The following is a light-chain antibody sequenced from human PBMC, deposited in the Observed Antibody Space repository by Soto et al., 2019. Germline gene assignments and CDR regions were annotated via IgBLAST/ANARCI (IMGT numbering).Light chain of an antibody. CDR3: SSYTSSSTVV. Sequence: QSALTQPASVFGSPGQSITISCTGTSSDVGGYNYVSWYQQHPGKAPKLMIYDVSNRPSGVSNRFSGSKSGNTASLTISGLQAEDEADYHCSSYTSSSTVVFGGGTKLTVL. J-gene: IGLJ2*01. CDR1: SSDVGGYNY. V-gene: IGLV2-14*01. CDR2: DVS.